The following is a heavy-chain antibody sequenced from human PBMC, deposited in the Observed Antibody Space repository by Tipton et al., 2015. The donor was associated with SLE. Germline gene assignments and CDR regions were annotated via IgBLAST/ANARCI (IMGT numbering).Heavy chain of an antibody. J-gene: IGHJ4*02. CDR2: ISGSGGST. Sequence: SLRLSCAASGFTFSSYAMSWVRQAPGKGLGWVSAISGSGGSTYYADSVKGRFTISRDNSKNTLYLQMNSLRAEDTAVYYCAKGFWSGYPLDYWSQGTLVTVSS. CDR1: GFTFSSYA. V-gene: IGHV3-23*01. CDR3: AKGFWSGYPLDY. D-gene: IGHD3-3*01.